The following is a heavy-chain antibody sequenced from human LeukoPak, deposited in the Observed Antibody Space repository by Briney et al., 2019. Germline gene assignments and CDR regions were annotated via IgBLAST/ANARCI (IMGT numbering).Heavy chain of an antibody. D-gene: IGHD3-22*01. V-gene: IGHV3-7*01. CDR1: GFTFSSYW. CDR2: RKQDGSEK. CDR3: AREEPYYYDSSGYLHS. J-gene: IGHJ1*01. Sequence: GSLRLSCAASGFTFSSYWMSWVRQAPGKGREWVANRKQDGSEKYYVDSVKGRFTIYRDNAKNSLYLQMNSLRAEDTAVYYCAREEPYYYDSSGYLHSWGQGTLVTVSS.